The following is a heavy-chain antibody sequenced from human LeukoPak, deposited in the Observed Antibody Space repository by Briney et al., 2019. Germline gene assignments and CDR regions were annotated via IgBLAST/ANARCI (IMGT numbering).Heavy chain of an antibody. V-gene: IGHV4-34*08. CDR3: VQNIPGTVEH. J-gene: IGHJ1*01. CDR2: IYSSGAT. CDR1: GFTFSDYY. D-gene: IGHD1-7*01. Sequence: GSLRLSCAASGFTFSDYYMSWIRQPPGKGLECIGNIYSSGATYYNPSLKSRLTISLDTSKSQFSLRLSSVTAADTAVYYCVQNIPGTVEHWGQGALVTVSS.